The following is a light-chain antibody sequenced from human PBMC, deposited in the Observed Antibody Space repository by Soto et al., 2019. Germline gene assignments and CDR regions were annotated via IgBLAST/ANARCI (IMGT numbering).Light chain of an antibody. CDR1: SSNIGSNT. CDR2: KSN. V-gene: IGLV1-44*01. Sequence: QSVLTQPPSASATPGQRVTISCSGSSSNIGSNTVNWYQQLPGTAPKLLMYKSNQRPSGVPDRFSGSKSGTSASLPISGLQSEDEADYYCAAWDDSLNGRVFGGGTKLTVL. CDR3: AAWDDSLNGRV. J-gene: IGLJ3*02.